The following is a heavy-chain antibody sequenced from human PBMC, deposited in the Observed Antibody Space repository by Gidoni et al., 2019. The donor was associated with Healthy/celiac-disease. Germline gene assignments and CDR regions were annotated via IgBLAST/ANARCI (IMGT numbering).Heavy chain of an antibody. J-gene: IGHJ4*02. CDR2: ISWNSGSI. D-gene: IGHD4-4*01. CDR1: GFTFDDYA. CDR3: AKEALNSNYLDHFDY. Sequence: EVQLVESGGGLVQPGRSLRLSCAASGFTFDDYAMHWVRQAPGKGLEWVSGISWNSGSIGYADSVKGRFTISRDNAKNSLYLQMNSLRAEDTALYYCAKEALNSNYLDHFDYWGQGTLVTVSS. V-gene: IGHV3-9*01.